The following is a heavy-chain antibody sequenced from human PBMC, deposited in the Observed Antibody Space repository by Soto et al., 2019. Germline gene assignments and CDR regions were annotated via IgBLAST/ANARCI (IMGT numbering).Heavy chain of an antibody. J-gene: IGHJ6*02. CDR3: ARAYPYYYGSGSWVYGMDV. V-gene: IGHV1-69*05. Sequence: QVQLVQSGAEVKKPGSSVKVSCKASGGTFSSYAISWVRQAPGQGLEWMGGIIPIFGTANYAQKFQGRVRITSDESTSTAYMELSSLRSEDTAVYYCARAYPYYYGSGSWVYGMDVGGQGTTVTVSS. CDR2: IIPIFGTA. CDR1: GGTFSSYA. D-gene: IGHD3-10*01.